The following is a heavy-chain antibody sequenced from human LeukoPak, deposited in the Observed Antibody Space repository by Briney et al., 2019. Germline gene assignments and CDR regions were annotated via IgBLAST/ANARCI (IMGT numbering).Heavy chain of an antibody. Sequence: NASETLSLTCTVSGAFISGSSGYYWGWIRQPPGKGLEWISSIHYSGTTHYNPFVKSRVSIFLDMSKNQFSLNLNSVTAADTAVYYCARQSVGTASIYYFAYWGQGILVTVSS. V-gene: IGHV4-39*01. CDR3: ARQSVGTASIYYFAY. CDR1: GAFISGSSGYY. CDR2: IHYSGTT. J-gene: IGHJ4*02. D-gene: IGHD1-26*01.